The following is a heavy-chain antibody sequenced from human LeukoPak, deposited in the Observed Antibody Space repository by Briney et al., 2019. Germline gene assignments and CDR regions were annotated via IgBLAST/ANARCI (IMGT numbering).Heavy chain of an antibody. D-gene: IGHD5-18*01. CDR2: ISAYNGNT. CDR1: GYTFTSYG. Sequence: GASVKVSCKASGYTFTSYGISWVRQAPGQGLEWMGWISAYNGNTNYAQKLQGRVTMTTDTSTSTAYMELRSLRAEDTAVYYCARDTPNYKDTAITHGPFDYWGQGTLVTVSS. V-gene: IGHV1-18*01. CDR3: ARDTPNYKDTAITHGPFDY. J-gene: IGHJ4*02.